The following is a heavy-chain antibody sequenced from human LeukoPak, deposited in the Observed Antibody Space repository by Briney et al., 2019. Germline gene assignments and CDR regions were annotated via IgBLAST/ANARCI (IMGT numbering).Heavy chain of an antibody. V-gene: IGHV4-61*02. CDR1: GGSISSGRYS. Sequence: PSETLSLTCTVSGGSISSGRYSWSWIRQPAGKGLEWIGRMSTSGSTNYNPSLKSRVTISLDTSKNQFSLKLSSVTAADTAVYYCARLSEYFDWLGAFDPWGQGTLVTVSS. J-gene: IGHJ5*02. D-gene: IGHD3-9*01. CDR3: ARLSEYFDWLGAFDP. CDR2: MSTSGST.